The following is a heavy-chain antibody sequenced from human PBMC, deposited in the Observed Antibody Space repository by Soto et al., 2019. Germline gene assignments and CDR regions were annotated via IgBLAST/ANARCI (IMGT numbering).Heavy chain of an antibody. Sequence: QVQLVESGGGVVQPGRSLRLSCAASGFTFSSYGMHWVRQAPGKGLEWVAVISYDGSNKYYADSVKGRFTISRDNSKNTLYLQMNSLRAEDTAVYYCAKEDAAAGYYYYYGMDVWGQGTTVTVSS. CDR3: AKEDAAAGYYYYYGMDV. CDR2: ISYDGSNK. CDR1: GFTFSSYG. D-gene: IGHD6-13*01. J-gene: IGHJ6*02. V-gene: IGHV3-30*18.